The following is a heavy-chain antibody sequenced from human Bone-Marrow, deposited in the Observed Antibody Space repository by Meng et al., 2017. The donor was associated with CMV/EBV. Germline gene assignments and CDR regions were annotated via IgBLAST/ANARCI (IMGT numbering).Heavy chain of an antibody. Sequence: ASVKVSCKASGYTFTSYGISWVRQAPGQELEWMGWISAYNGNTNYAQKLQGRVTMTTDTSTSTAYMELRSLRSDDTAVYYCARDGDYDFWSGYYSFDYWGQGTLVTVSS. CDR3: ARDGDYDFWSGYYSFDY. V-gene: IGHV1-18*01. J-gene: IGHJ4*02. CDR1: GYTFTSYG. D-gene: IGHD3-3*01. CDR2: ISAYNGNT.